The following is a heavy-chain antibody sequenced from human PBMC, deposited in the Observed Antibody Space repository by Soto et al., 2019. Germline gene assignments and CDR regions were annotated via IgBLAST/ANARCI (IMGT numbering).Heavy chain of an antibody. V-gene: IGHV3-74*01. CDR3: VRDRGVTGTTFDY. Sequence: EVQLVESGGGLVQPGGSLRLSCVVSGFTLSSYWMHWVRQVPGKGLVWVSRINSDGSSTSYADSVKGRFTISRDNAKNTLYLQMNSLRAEDTAIYSCVRDRGVTGTTFDYWGQGTLVTVSS. CDR2: INSDGSST. CDR1: GFTLSSYW. D-gene: IGHD1-1*01. J-gene: IGHJ4*02.